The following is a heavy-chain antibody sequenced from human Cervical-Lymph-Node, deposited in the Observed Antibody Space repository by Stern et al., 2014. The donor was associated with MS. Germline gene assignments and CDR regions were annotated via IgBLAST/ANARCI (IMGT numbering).Heavy chain of an antibody. CDR2: NSYDGRNK. D-gene: IGHD3-16*02. Sequence: VQLVESGGGVVPPGRSLRLSCAASGFTFSSYALHWVRQAPGKGLEWVALNSYDGRNKSYADSVKGRFTIARDNSKNTLYLQMNTLRAEDTAVYYCMYDYVWGSYRFDSWGQGTLVTVSS. CDR1: GFTFSSYA. V-gene: IGHV3-30*04. J-gene: IGHJ4*02. CDR3: MYDYVWGSYRFDS.